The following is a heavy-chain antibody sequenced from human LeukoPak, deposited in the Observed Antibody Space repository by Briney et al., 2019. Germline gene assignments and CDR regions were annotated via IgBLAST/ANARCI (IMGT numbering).Heavy chain of an antibody. CDR1: GFTFSSYE. V-gene: IGHV3-48*03. Sequence: GGSLRLSCAASGFTFSSYEMNWVRQAPGKGLEWVSYISSSRSTIYYADSVKGRFTISRDNAKNSLYLQMNSLRAEDTAVYYCGELGITMVGGVWGKGTTVTISS. J-gene: IGHJ6*04. CDR3: GELGITMVGGV. CDR2: ISSSRSTI. D-gene: IGHD3-10*02.